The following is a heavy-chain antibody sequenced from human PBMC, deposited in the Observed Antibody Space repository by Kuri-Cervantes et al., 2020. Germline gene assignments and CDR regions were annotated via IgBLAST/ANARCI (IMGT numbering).Heavy chain of an antibody. D-gene: IGHD2-8*01. J-gene: IGHJ4*02. CDR2: IYHSGNT. Sequence: SETLSLTCAVSGYSLSSGSYWGWIRQPPGKGLEWIGAIYHSGNTYYNPSLKSRVTMSVDTSSNQFSLKLSSVTAADTAMYYCARRYCNNGVWYYFDYWGRGTLVTVSS. CDR3: ARRYCNNGVWYYFDY. CDR1: GYSLSSGSY. V-gene: IGHV4-38-2*01.